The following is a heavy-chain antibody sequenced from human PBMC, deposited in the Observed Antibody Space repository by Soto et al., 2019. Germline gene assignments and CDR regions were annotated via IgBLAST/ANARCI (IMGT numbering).Heavy chain of an antibody. D-gene: IGHD3-3*01. V-gene: IGHV3-64*01. CDR3: ARDLGVRFLEWLFDY. CDR1: GFTFSSYA. CDR2: ISSNGGST. J-gene: IGHJ4*02. Sequence: EVQLVESGGGLVQPGGSLRLSCAAYGFTFSSYAMHWVRQAPGKGLEYVSAISSNGGSTYYANSVKGRFTISRDNSKNTLYLQMGSLRAEDMAVYYCARDLGVRFLEWLFDYWGQGTLVTGSS.